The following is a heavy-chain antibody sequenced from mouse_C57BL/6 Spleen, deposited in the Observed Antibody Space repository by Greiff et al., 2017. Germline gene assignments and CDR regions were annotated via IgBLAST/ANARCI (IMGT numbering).Heavy chain of an antibody. J-gene: IGHJ3*01. CDR1: GYSFTGYY. D-gene: IGHD2-4*01. V-gene: IGHV1-42*01. CDR2: INPSTGGT. CDR3: ARGYYDYLAWFAY. Sequence: VHVKQSGPELVKPGASVKISCKASGYSFTGYYMNWVKQSPEKSLEWIGEINPSTGGTTYNQKFKAKATLTVDKSSSTAYMQLKSLTSEDSAVYYCARGYYDYLAWFAYWGQGTLVTVSA.